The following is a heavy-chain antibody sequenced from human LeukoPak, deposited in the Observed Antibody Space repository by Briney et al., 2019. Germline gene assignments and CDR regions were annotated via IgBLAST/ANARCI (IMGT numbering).Heavy chain of an antibody. D-gene: IGHD3-10*01. J-gene: IGHJ4*02. CDR1: GFTFSSYA. V-gene: IGHV3-23*01. CDR3: SKDRGGTLGDYFDF. Sequence: GGSLTLSCAVSGFTFSSYAMSWVRPPPGKGLEWVSAICGSGATTHYADSVKGRFTIARDNSKNTLYLQMNCLRAEDTAVYYCSKDRGGTLGDYFDFWGQGTLVTVSS. CDR2: ICGSGATT.